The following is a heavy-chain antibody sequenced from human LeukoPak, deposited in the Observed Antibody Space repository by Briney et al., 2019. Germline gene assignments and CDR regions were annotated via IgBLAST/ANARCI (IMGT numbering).Heavy chain of an antibody. CDR3: ARGSFEQGFDY. Sequence: PGGSLRLSCAASGFTFSSYGMHWVRQAPGKGLEWVSYISSSSSTIYYADSVKGRFTISRDNSKNTLYLQMNSLRAEDTAVYYCARGSFEQGFDYWGQGTLVTVSS. CDR2: ISSSSSTI. D-gene: IGHD6-13*01. CDR1: GFTFSSYG. J-gene: IGHJ4*02. V-gene: IGHV3-48*01.